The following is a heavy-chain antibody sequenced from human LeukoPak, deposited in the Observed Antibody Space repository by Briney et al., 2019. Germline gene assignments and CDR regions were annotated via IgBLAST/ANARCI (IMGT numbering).Heavy chain of an antibody. J-gene: IGHJ4*02. CDR1: GYRYTGYY. Sequence: ASVKVSCKGSGYRYTGYYMHWVRQAPGQGLEWMGIINPSGGSTSYAQKFQGRVTMTRDTSTSTVYMELSSLRSEDTAVYYCARDDIVVANFDYWGQGTLVTVSS. V-gene: IGHV1-46*01. CDR3: ARDDIVVANFDY. CDR2: INPSGGST. D-gene: IGHD2-15*01.